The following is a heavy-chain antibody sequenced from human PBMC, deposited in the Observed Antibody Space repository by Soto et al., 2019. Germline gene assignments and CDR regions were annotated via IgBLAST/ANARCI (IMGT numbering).Heavy chain of an antibody. V-gene: IGHV3-30*18. CDR1: GFTFSSYG. CDR2: ISYDGSNK. D-gene: IGHD2-21*02. CDR3: AKGQVTVVTPGYFHH. Sequence: QVQLVESGGGVVQPGRSLRLSCAASGFTFSSYGMHWVRQAPGKGLEWVAVISYDGSNKYYADSVKGRFTISRDNSKKTLDRQMNSLRAEDTAVYYCAKGQVTVVTPGYFHHWGQGTLVTVSS. J-gene: IGHJ1*01.